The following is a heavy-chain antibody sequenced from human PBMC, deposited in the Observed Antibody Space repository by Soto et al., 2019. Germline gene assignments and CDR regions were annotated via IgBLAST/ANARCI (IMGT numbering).Heavy chain of an antibody. V-gene: IGHV4-4*07. D-gene: IGHD3-22*01. CDR1: GGSISSYY. CDR3: ASYYYHSFCYYDYY. CDR2: IYTSGST. J-gene: IGHJ4*02. Sequence: SETLSLTCTVSGGSISSYYWRWIRQPAGKGLELIGSIYTSGSTNNTHYLKSRVTMSVDTSNDQLNMKLRSVTAADTAVYDGASYYYHSFCYYDYYWGQGNLVTVSS.